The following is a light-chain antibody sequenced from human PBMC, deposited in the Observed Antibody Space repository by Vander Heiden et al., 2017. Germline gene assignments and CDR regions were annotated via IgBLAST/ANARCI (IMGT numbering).Light chain of an antibody. CDR1: QGISSW. CDR2: AAS. CDR3: QQANSFPLT. Sequence: DIQMTQSPSSVSAAVGDRVNITCRASQGISSWVVWYQQKPGKAPNLLIYAASRLQSGVPSRFSGSGSGTDFTLTINSLQPEDFATYYCQQANSFPLTFGGGTKVEIK. V-gene: IGKV1-12*01. J-gene: IGKJ4*01.